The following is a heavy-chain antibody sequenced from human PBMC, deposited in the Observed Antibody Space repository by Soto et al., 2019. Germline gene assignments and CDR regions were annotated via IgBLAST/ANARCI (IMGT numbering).Heavy chain of an antibody. Sequence: ASVKVSCKASGFTFTSSAVQWVRQARGQRLEWIGWIVVGSGNTNYAQKFQERVTITRDMSTSTAYMELSSLRSEDTAVYYCAAGCSGGSCYYYYYGMDVWGQGTTVTVSS. CDR3: AAGCSGGSCYYYYYGMDV. J-gene: IGHJ6*02. CDR1: GFTFTSSA. D-gene: IGHD2-15*01. CDR2: IVVGSGNT. V-gene: IGHV1-58*01.